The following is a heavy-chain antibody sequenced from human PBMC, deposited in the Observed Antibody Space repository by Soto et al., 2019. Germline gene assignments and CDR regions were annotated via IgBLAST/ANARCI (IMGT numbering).Heavy chain of an antibody. CDR2: IYHSGST. J-gene: IGHJ4*02. D-gene: IGHD3-3*01. CDR3: ARIPVTIFGVVTHFDY. CDR1: VGSLSSGGYS. V-gene: IGHV4-30-2*01. Sequence: PAETLSLTCAFSVGSLSSGGYSWSWIRQPPGKGLEWIGYIYHSGSTYYNPSLKSRVTISVDRSKNQFSLKLSSVTAADTAVYYCARIPVTIFGVVTHFDYWGQGTMVTVSS.